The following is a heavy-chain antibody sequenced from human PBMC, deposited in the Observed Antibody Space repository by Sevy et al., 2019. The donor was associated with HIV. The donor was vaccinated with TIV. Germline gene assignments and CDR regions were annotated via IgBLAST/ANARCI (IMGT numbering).Heavy chain of an antibody. D-gene: IGHD3-3*01. J-gene: IGHJ4*02. Sequence: ASVKVSCKASGGTFSSYAISWVRQAPGQGLEWMGGIIPIFGTANYAQKFQGRVTITVDKSTSTAYMELSSLRSEDTAVYYCARVGITIIGGFDYWGQGTLVTVSS. V-gene: IGHV1-69*06. CDR1: GGTFSSYA. CDR3: ARVGITIIGGFDY. CDR2: IIPIFGTA.